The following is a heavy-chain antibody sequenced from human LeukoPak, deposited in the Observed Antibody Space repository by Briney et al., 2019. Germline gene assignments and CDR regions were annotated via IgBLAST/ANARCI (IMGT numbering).Heavy chain of an antibody. J-gene: IGHJ4*02. V-gene: IGHV4-39*01. CDR3: ARSPWEGMIVEDY. D-gene: IGHD3-22*01. Sequence: SETLSLTCTVSGGSISSSSYYWGWIRQPPGKGLEWIGSIYYSGSTYYNPSLKSRVTISVDTSKNQFPLKLSSVTAADTAVYYCARSPWEGMIVEDYWGQGTLVTVSS. CDR1: GGSISSSSYY. CDR2: IYYSGST.